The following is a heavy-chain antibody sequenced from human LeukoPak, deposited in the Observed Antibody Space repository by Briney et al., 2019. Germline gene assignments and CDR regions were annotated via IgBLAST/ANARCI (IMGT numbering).Heavy chain of an antibody. Sequence: PGGSLRLSCSTSGFTFSSYAMHWVRQAPGKGLEWIGYISYSGDTKYNPSLKSRLSMSVDTSKNQCSLMLTSVTAADTAVYYCARGSGWYPHWGQGTLVTVSS. V-gene: IGHV4-59*01. CDR1: GFTFSSYA. CDR2: ISYSGDT. CDR3: ARGSGWYPH. J-gene: IGHJ1*01. D-gene: IGHD6-19*01.